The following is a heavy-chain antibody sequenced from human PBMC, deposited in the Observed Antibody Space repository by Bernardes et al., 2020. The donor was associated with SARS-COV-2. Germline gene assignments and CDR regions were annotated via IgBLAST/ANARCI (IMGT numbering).Heavy chain of an antibody. J-gene: IGHJ4*02. CDR1: GYTLSRYS. Sequence: ASVKVSCKTSGYTLSRYSTHWVRQAPGQGLEWMGIVNRSGCGTAYARSFQGRVTMTRDTSTSTEYMELSSLTSEDTAVYYCARDLGLGSYYTDYWGQGTLVNVSS. CDR3: ARDLGLGSYYTDY. V-gene: IGHV1-46*01. D-gene: IGHD3-10*01. CDR2: VNRSGCGT.